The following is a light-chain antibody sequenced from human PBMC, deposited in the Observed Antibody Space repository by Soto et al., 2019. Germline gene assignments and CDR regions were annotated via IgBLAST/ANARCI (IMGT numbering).Light chain of an antibody. Sequence: DIQMTQSPSSLSASVGDRVIITCRASQSISSYLNWYQQKPGKAPKLLIYAASSLQSGVPSRFSGSGSGTDFTLTISSLQPEDFATYYWQQSYSTLSAFGQGTKVEIK. CDR3: QQSYSTLSA. CDR2: AAS. J-gene: IGKJ1*01. V-gene: IGKV1-39*01. CDR1: QSISSY.